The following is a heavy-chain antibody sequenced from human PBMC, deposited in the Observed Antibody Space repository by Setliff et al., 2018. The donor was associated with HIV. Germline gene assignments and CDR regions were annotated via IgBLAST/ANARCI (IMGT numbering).Heavy chain of an antibody. CDR3: ATRGRAYYYDSSGYFDY. J-gene: IGHJ4*02. CDR2: IYTGGST. V-gene: IGHV3-NL1*01. D-gene: IGHD3-22*01. CDR1: GFTFSGYG. Sequence: PGGSLRLSCAASGFTFSGYGMHWVRQAPGKGLEWVSVIYTGGSTSYADSVKGRFTISRDNSKNALYLQMNSLRVEDTAVYFCATRGRAYYYDSSGYFDYWGQGALVTVSS.